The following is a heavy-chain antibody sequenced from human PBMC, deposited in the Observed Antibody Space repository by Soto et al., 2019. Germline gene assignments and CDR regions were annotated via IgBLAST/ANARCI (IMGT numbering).Heavy chain of an antibody. CDR3: ARWGGYNPFDY. V-gene: IGHV4-61*01. CDR2: IYYSGST. Sequence: SETLSLTCTVSGGSVSSGSYYWSWIRQPPGKGLEWIGYIYYSGSTNYNPSLKSRVTISVDTSKNQFSLKLSSVTAADTAAYYCARWGGYNPFDYWGQGTLVTVSS. CDR1: GGSVSSGSYY. J-gene: IGHJ4*02. D-gene: IGHD1-26*01.